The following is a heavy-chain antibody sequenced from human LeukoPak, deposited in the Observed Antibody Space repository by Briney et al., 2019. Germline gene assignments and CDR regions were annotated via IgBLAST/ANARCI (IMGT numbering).Heavy chain of an antibody. CDR2: ISYDGSNK. Sequence: GGSLRLSCAASGFTFSSYSMHWVRQALGKGLEWVAVISYDGSNKYYADSVKGRFTISRDNSKNTLYLQMNSLRAEDTAVYYCARPRSSYYYGSGSYYNYWGQGTLVTVSS. J-gene: IGHJ4*02. D-gene: IGHD3-10*01. CDR1: GFTFSSYS. CDR3: ARPRSSYYYGSGSYYNY. V-gene: IGHV3-30*04.